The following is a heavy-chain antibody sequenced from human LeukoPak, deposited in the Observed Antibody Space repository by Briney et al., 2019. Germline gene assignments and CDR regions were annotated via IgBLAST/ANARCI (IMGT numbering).Heavy chain of an antibody. J-gene: IGHJ4*02. CDR2: ISSSGGSP. CDR3: AKSGSSSWPHFDC. CDR1: GFTFRSYA. V-gene: IGHV3-23*01. D-gene: IGHD6-13*01. Sequence: GGSLRLSCAASGFTFRSYAMSWVRQAPGKGLEWVSGISSSGGSPDYADSVKGRFTLSRDNSKNTLYLHMNSLRVEDTALYCCAKSGSSSWPHFDCWGQGTLVTVSS.